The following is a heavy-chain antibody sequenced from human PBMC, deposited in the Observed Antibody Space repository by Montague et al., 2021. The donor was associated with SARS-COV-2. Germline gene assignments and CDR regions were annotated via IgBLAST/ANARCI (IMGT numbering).Heavy chain of an antibody. V-gene: IGHV6-1*01. D-gene: IGHD4-17*01. J-gene: IGHJ1*01. Sequence: CAISGDSVSSETVAWNSIRQTPSRDPEWLGRTCYRSQWNTDSAASVRSRISFSGDISKNQFSLHLNSVTPEDTAIYYCARDGDYGGTWYSFLQNWGQGTLVIVSS. CDR1: GDSVSSETVA. CDR2: TCYRSQWNT. CDR3: ARDGDYGGTWYSFLQN.